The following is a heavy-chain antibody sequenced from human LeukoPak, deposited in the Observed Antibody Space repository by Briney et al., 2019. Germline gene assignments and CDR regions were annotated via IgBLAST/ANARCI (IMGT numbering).Heavy chain of an antibody. Sequence: SETLSLTCTVSGGSISSSNSYWGWIRQPPGKGMEWIGSIYYSGSTYYNPSYKSRLTISVDTSKNQFSLKLSSVTAADTSLYYCARNKSTGVTPGGWFDPWGQGTLVTVSS. D-gene: IGHD4-23*01. CDR2: IYYSGST. J-gene: IGHJ5*02. CDR1: GGSISSSNSY. CDR3: ARNKSTGVTPGGWFDP. V-gene: IGHV4-39*01.